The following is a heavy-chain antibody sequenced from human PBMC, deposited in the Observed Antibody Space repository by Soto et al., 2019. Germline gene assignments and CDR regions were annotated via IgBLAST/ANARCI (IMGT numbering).Heavy chain of an antibody. CDR3: ARDRGPLEVATLDYYGTEV. CDR2: ISSSSSYI. Sequence: GGSLRLSCASSGVTFSSYSMNWVRQAPGKGLEWVSSISSSSSYIYYADSVKGRFTISRDNAKNSLYLQMNSLRAEDTAVYYCARDRGPLEVATLDYYGTEVWGQGTTVTVSS. CDR1: GVTFSSYS. V-gene: IGHV3-21*01. D-gene: IGHD2-15*01. J-gene: IGHJ6*02.